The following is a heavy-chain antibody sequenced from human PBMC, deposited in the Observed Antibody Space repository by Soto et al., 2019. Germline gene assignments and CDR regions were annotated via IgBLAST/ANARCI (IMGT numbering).Heavy chain of an antibody. CDR2: ISYDGSDK. Sequence: QVQLVESGGGVVQPGWSLRLSCAASGFTFISYGMHWVRQAPGKGLEWVAVISYDGSDKYYADSVKGRFTISKNKFNNTLYLQMDSLRAENTAEYYCAKGVVASTTYFQHWGQGTLVTVSS. D-gene: IGHD2-15*01. J-gene: IGHJ1*01. CDR3: AKGVVASTTYFQH. V-gene: IGHV3-30*18. CDR1: GFTFISYG.